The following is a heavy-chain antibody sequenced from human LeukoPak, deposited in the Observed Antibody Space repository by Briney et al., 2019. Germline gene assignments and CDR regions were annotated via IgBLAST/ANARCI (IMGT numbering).Heavy chain of an antibody. CDR2: INPKSGGT. CDR1: GYTFSGYY. CDR3: ARGIAAAGTTID. J-gene: IGHJ4*02. D-gene: IGHD6-13*01. Sequence: ASVKVSCKASGYTFSGYYMHWVRQAPGQGLEWMGWINPKSGGTNEAQKFHDRVTMTRDTSIRTAYMEVSRLRSDDTAVYYCARGIAAAGTTIDWGQGTLVTVSS. V-gene: IGHV1-2*02.